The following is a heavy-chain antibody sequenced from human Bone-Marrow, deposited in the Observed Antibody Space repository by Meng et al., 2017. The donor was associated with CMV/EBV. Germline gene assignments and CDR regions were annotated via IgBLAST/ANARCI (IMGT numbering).Heavy chain of an antibody. CDR1: GGTFSSYT. CDR2: IIHILGIA. D-gene: IGHD4-11*01. J-gene: IGHJ6*02. Sequence: SVKVSCKASGGTFSSYTISWVRQAPGQGLEWMGRIIHILGIANYAQKFQGRVTITADKSTSTAYMELSSLRSEDTAVYYCAKLQLDGMDVWGQGTTVTVSS. V-gene: IGHV1-69*02. CDR3: AKLQLDGMDV.